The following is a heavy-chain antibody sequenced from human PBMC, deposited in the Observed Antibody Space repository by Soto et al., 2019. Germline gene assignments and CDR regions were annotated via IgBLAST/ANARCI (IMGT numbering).Heavy chain of an antibody. J-gene: IGHJ4*02. V-gene: IGHV4-59*01. CDR3: ATRSMYSSGWYIDY. CDR2: ISYSGST. D-gene: IGHD6-19*01. Sequence: WTWIRHPPGKGLEWIGYISYSGSTNYNPSLKSRVTISVDTSKNQFSLKVSSVTAADTAVYYCATRSMYSSGWYIDYWGQGTLVTVSS.